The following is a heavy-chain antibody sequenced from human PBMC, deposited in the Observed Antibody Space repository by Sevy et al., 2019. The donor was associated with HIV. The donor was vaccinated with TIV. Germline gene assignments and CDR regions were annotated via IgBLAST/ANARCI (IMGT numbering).Heavy chain of an antibody. CDR1: GFSVNGNY. V-gene: IGHV3-66*01. CDR3: ARGGTIFGLVRHYFDY. J-gene: IGHJ4*02. CDR2: IYSDGST. Sequence: GGSLRLSCAASGFSVNGNYMTWVRQAPGKGLDWVSIIYSDGSTKYADALKGRFTISRDNSKNTMYLQMNSLRVEDTAVYYCARGGTIFGLVRHYFDYWGQGTLVTVSS. D-gene: IGHD3-3*01.